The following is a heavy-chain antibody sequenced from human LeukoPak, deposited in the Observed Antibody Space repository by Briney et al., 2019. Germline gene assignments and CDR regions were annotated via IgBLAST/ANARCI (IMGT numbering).Heavy chain of an antibody. CDR2: IIPILGIA. CDR3: ARSTVTTNWFDP. J-gene: IGHJ5*02. Sequence: GASVKVSCKASGYTFTSYAISWVRQAPGQGLEWMGRIIPILGIANYAQKFQGRVTITADKSTSTAYMELSSLRSEDTAVYYCARSTVTTNWFDPWGQGTLVTVSS. D-gene: IGHD4-17*01. CDR1: GYTFTSYA. V-gene: IGHV1-69*04.